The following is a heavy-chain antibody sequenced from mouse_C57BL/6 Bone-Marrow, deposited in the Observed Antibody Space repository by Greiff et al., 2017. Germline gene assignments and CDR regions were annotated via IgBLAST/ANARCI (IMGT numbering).Heavy chain of an antibody. Sequence: QVQLQQSGAELVKPGASVKISCKASGYAFSSYWMHWVKQRPGPGLEWIGQIYPGDGDTNYHGKFKGKATLTVDKSSSTAYMQLSRLTYEDSAIYVCAVITTVVARKQYCDVWGTGTTVTVSS. D-gene: IGHD1-1*01. J-gene: IGHJ1*03. V-gene: IGHV1-80*01. CDR1: GYAFSSYW. CDR3: AVITTVVARKQYCDV. CDR2: IYPGDGDT.